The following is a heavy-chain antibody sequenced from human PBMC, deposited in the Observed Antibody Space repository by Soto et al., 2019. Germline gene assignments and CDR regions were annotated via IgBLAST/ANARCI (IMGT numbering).Heavy chain of an antibody. Sequence: GGSLRLSCASSGFTFSKYWMHWVRQVPGEGLVWVSRINGDGRSTGHADSVKGRFTISRDNSKNTLYLQMNSLRAEDTAVYYCARGHYYDSSGYDAFDIWGQGTMVTVSS. CDR2: INGDGRST. CDR1: GFTFSKYW. J-gene: IGHJ3*02. D-gene: IGHD3-22*01. V-gene: IGHV3-74*01. CDR3: ARGHYYDSSGYDAFDI.